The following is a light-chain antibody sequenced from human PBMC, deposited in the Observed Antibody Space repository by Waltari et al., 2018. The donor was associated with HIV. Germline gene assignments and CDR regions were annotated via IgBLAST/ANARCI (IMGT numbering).Light chain of an antibody. CDR3: QAGYTRTA. J-gene: IGLJ2*01. CDR2: EDN. Sequence: SYEMTQPPSVSVSPGQTAIITCSGHRLSDRYVCWYQHRPGLSPLLVIYEDNKRPPGIPERFSGSTSGDTATLTISGTQPIDEADYYCQAGYTRTAFGGGTKLTVL. CDR1: RLSDRY. V-gene: IGLV3-1*01.